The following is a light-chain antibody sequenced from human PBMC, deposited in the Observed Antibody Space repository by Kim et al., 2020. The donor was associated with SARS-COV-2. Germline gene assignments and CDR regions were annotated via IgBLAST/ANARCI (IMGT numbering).Light chain of an antibody. J-gene: IGLJ3*02. CDR1: SSNIGAGSD. V-gene: IGLV1-40*01. Sequence: QRVTISCTGSSSNIGAGSDVHWYQQLPGTAPRLLIFGNNNRPSGVPDRFSGSKSGTSASLAITGLQAEDESAYYCQSYDNSLSVWVFGGGTQLTAL. CDR3: QSYDNSLSVWV. CDR2: GNN.